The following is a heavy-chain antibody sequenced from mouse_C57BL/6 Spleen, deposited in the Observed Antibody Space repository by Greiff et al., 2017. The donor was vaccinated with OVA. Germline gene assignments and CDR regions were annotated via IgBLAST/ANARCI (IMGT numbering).Heavy chain of an antibody. Sequence: VHLVESGAELMKPGASVKLSCKATGYTFTGYWIEWVKQRPGHGLEWIGEILPGSSSTNYQEKFKGKATFTAATSSNTAYMQLSSLTTEDSAIYYCAREANWADYWGQGTTLTVSS. CDR3: AREANWADY. D-gene: IGHD4-1*01. CDR2: ILPGSSST. V-gene: IGHV1-9*01. CDR1: GYTFTGYW. J-gene: IGHJ2*01.